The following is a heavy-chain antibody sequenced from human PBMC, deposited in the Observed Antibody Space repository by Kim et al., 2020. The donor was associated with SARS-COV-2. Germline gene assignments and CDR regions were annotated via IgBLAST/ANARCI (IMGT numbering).Heavy chain of an antibody. CDR2: IWYDGSNK. D-gene: IGHD6-13*01. CDR1: GFTFSSYG. J-gene: IGHJ5*02. V-gene: IGHV3-33*01. Sequence: GGSLRLSCAASGFTFSSYGMHWVRQAPGKGLEWVAGIWYDGSNKYYADSVKGRFTISRDNAKNTLYLQMNSLRAEDTAVYYCARDRSSSWSDTWFDPWGQGTLVTVSS. CDR3: ARDRSSSWSDTWFDP.